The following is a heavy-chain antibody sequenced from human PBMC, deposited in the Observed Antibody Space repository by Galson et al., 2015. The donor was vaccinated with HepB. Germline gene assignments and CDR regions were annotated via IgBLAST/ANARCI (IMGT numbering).Heavy chain of an antibody. CDR3: ARVISSGLWKWFDP. Sequence: SLRLSCAASGFMFSNYEMTWVRQAPGKGLEWVSSISRSSSYIFYADSMKGRFTISRDNAKNTLYLQMTSQRVEDTAVYYCARVISSGLWKWFDPWGQGTLVTVSS. CDR2: ISRSSSYI. V-gene: IGHV3-21*01. J-gene: IGHJ5*02. CDR1: GFMFSNYE. D-gene: IGHD4/OR15-4a*01.